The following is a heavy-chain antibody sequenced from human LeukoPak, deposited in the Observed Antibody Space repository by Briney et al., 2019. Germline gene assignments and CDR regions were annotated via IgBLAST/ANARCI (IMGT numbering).Heavy chain of an antibody. CDR1: GGSISSGSYY. CDR2: IYTRGST. CDR3: ARGVGGYCSGGSCYSGPNWFDP. J-gene: IGHJ5*02. D-gene: IGHD2-15*01. V-gene: IGHV4-61*02. Sequence: SETLSLTCTVSGGSISSGSYYWSWIRQPAGKGLEWIGRIYTRGSTNYNPSLKSRVTISVDTSKNQFSLKLSSVTAADTAVYYCARGVGGYCSGGSCYSGPNWFDPWGQGTLVTVSS.